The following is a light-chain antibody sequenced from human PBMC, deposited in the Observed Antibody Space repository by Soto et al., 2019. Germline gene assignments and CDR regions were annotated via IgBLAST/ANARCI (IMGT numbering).Light chain of an antibody. CDR3: SSYTSRGTNV. CDR1: SSDVGGYNY. CDR2: EVS. Sequence: QSVLTQPASVSGSPGQSITISCTGTSSDVGGYNYVSWYQQYPGKAPKLIIFEVSYRPSGISNRFSGSKSGNTASLTISGLQAEDEADYYCSSYTSRGTNVFGTGTKVTV. J-gene: IGLJ1*01. V-gene: IGLV2-14*01.